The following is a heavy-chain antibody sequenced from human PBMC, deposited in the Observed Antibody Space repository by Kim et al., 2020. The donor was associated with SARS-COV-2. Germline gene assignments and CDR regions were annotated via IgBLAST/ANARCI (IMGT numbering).Heavy chain of an antibody. V-gene: IGHV3-23*01. J-gene: IGHJ4*02. CDR3: AKYQQQLETDNY. D-gene: IGHD6-13*01. Sequence: GGSLRLSCAASGFTFSSYAMNWVRQAPGKGLEWVSVITSSGRTSYADSVKGRFTISRDNSKSTLYLQMNSLRAEDTAVYYCAKYQQQLETDNYWGQGTLVTVSS. CDR2: ITSSGRT. CDR1: GFTFSSYA.